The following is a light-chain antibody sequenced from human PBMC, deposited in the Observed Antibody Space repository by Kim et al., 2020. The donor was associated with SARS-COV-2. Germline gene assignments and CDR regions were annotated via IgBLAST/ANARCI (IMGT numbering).Light chain of an antibody. J-gene: IGLJ3*02. V-gene: IGLV3-21*01. CDR3: QVWDTSRDQIL. CDR2: NND. CDR1: NIGIKS. Sequence: GKTARITCGGTNIGIKSVHWYQQKPGQAPVLFMYNNDDRPSGIPERFSGSNSGNTATLTISRVEDGDEADYYCQVWDTSRDQILFGGETRLTVL.